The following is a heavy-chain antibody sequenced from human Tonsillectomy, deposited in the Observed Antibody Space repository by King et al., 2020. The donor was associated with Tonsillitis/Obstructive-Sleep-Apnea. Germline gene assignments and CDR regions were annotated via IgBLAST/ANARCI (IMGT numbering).Heavy chain of an antibody. J-gene: IGHJ6*03. CDR2: INHSGST. CDR3: ARRYRNWGYYYYMDV. D-gene: IGHD7-27*01. Sequence: HVQLQQWGAGLLKPSETLSLTCAVYGGSFSGYYWSWIRQPPGKGLEWIGEINHSGSTNYNPSLKSRVTITVDTSKNQFSLKLSSVTAADTAVSYCARRYRNWGYYYYMDVWGKGTPVTVSS. V-gene: IGHV4-34*01. CDR1: GGSFSGYY.